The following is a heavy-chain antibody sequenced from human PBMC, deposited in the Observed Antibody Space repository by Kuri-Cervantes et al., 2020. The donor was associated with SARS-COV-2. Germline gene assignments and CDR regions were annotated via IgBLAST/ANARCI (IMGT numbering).Heavy chain of an antibody. J-gene: IGHJ5*02. D-gene: IGHD3-3*01. V-gene: IGHV3-21*01. CDR2: ISSSSYI. Sequence: GGSLRLSCAASGFTFSSYSMNWVRQAPGKGLEWVSSISSSSYIYYADSVKGRFTISRDNAKNSLYLQMNSLRAEDTAVYYCAREVTIFGAVSRGFDPWGQGTLVTVSS. CDR1: GFTFSSYS. CDR3: AREVTIFGAVSRGFDP.